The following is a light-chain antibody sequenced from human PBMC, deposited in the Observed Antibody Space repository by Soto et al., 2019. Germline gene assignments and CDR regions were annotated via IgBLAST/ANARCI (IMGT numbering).Light chain of an antibody. Sequence: IQMSQTPSSLSASIGYTVTITWRASQTIDRYLNWFQQKSGQAPKLLMNAASTLRSGVPSRFSGSGSGTEFALTISSLQPDDFATYYCQQSYSTPWTFGQGTKVDIK. CDR2: AAS. J-gene: IGKJ1*01. CDR1: QTIDRY. V-gene: IGKV1-39*01. CDR3: QQSYSTPWT.